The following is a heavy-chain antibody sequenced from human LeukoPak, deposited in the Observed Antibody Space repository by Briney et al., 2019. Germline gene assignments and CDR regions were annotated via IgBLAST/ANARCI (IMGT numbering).Heavy chain of an antibody. Sequence: PSETLSLTCTVSGGSISSSSYYWGWIRQPPGKGLEWIGSIYYSGSTYYNPSLKSRVTISVDTSKNQFSLKLSSVTAADTAVYYCARATYYDFWSGFNYMDVWGKGTTVTVSS. J-gene: IGHJ6*03. V-gene: IGHV4-39*07. D-gene: IGHD3-3*01. CDR2: IYYSGST. CDR3: ARATYYDFWSGFNYMDV. CDR1: GGSISSSSYY.